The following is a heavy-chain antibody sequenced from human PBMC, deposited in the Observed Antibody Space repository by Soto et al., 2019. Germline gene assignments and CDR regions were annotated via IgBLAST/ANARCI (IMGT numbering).Heavy chain of an antibody. CDR3: AREYAPGSPNYDY. Sequence: EVQLLESAGALVQPGVSLRLSCAASGFTFSNYAMSWVRQAPGKGLEWVSTFTRSGSTLYAESVRGRFTISRDNSKNTLFRQMNNVRAEDTAIYYCAREYAPGSPNYDYWGLGTLVTVSS. D-gene: IGHD3-10*01. V-gene: IGHV3-23*01. CDR2: FTRSGST. J-gene: IGHJ4*02. CDR1: GFTFSNYA.